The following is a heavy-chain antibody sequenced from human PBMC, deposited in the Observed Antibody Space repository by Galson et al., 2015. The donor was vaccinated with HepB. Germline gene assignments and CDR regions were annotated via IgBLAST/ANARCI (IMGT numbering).Heavy chain of an antibody. J-gene: IGHJ5*02. V-gene: IGHV3-74*01. D-gene: IGHD3-10*01. CDR2: INGDGSSM. Sequence: SLRLSCAASGFTFSNYWMYWVRQAPGKGLVYVSSINGDGSSMIYADSVKGRFTISRDNAKNTLYLQMNSLRAEDTAVYYCVRDLRADPWGQGTLVTVSS. CDR1: GFTFSNYW. CDR3: VRDLRADP.